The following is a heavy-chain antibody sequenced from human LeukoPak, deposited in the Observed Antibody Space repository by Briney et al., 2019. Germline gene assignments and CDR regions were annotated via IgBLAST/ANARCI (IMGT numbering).Heavy chain of an antibody. CDR1: GFTFSDYY. CDR3: ARELRITMVRGVLSRADNY. D-gene: IGHD3-10*01. CDR2: ISSSGSTI. J-gene: IGHJ4*02. V-gene: IGHV3-11*01. Sequence: GGSLRLSCAASGFTFSDYYMSWIRQAPGKGLEWVSYISSSGSTIYYADSVKGRFTISRDNAKNSLYLQMNSLRAEDTAVYYCARELRITMVRGVLSRADNYWGQGTLVTVSS.